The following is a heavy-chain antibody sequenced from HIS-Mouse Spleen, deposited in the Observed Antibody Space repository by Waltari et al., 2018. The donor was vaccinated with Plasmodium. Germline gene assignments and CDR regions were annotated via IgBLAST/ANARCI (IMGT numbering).Heavy chain of an antibody. V-gene: IGHV4-39*07. CDR1: GGSISSSSYY. D-gene: IGHD1-7*01. CDR2: IYYSGGT. Sequence: QLQLQESGPGLVKPSETLSLTCTVSGGSISSSSYYWGWIRQPPGKGLEWFGSIYYSGGTYDNPALKSRVTISVDTSKNQFSLKLSAVTAADTAVYYCARDRITGTSYFDYWGQGTLVTVSS. CDR3: ARDRITGTSYFDY. J-gene: IGHJ4*02.